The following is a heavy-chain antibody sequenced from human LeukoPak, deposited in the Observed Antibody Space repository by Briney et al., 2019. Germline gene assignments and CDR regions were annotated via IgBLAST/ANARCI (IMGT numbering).Heavy chain of an antibody. CDR3: ARDTARTLPGYYFDY. V-gene: IGHV1-18*01. Sequence: ASVKVSCKASGYTFTSYGISWVRQAPGQGLEWMGWISAYNGNTNYAQKLQGRVTMTTDTSTSTAYMELRSLRSDDTAVYYCARDTARTLPGYYFDYWGQGTLVTVSS. D-gene: IGHD2-2*01. CDR1: GYTFTSYG. CDR2: ISAYNGNT. J-gene: IGHJ4*02.